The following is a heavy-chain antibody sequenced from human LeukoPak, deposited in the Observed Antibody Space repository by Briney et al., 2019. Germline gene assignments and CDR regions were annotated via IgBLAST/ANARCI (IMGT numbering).Heavy chain of an antibody. CDR2: INSYNGNT. V-gene: IGHV1-18*04. J-gene: IGHJ3*02. Sequence: GASVKVSCKASGYTFTGYYMHWVRQAPGQGLEWMGWINSYNGNTKYAQGLQGRLTMTTDTSTDTAHMELRSLRSDDTAVYYCARPCSAYYDIMIGYYDAFDIWGQGTMVTVSS. CDR3: ARPCSAYYDIMIGYYDAFDI. CDR1: GYTFTGYY. D-gene: IGHD3-9*01.